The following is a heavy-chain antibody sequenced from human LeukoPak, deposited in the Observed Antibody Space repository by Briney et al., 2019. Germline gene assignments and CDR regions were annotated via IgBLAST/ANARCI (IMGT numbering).Heavy chain of an antibody. D-gene: IGHD6-19*01. CDR2: ISTDGSNT. Sequence: GSLRLSCAASGFTFCDYWMHWVRQAPGEGLMWVSRISTDGSNTNYADSVKGRLTISRDNAKNTLYLQMNSLRAEDTAVYYCARDIAVAGLFDYWGQGTLVTVSS. J-gene: IGHJ4*02. CDR1: GFTFCDYW. CDR3: ARDIAVAGLFDY. V-gene: IGHV3-74*01.